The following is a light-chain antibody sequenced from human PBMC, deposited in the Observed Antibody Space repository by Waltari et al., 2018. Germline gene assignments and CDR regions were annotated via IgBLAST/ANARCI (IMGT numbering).Light chain of an antibody. CDR2: GGS. Sequence: DIVMTQTPLSLPITPGEPASISCRSSQSLLDSNGNTYLHWYLQKPGQSPQLLIYGGSNRASGVPDRFSGSGSGTDFTLKLSKVEAGDVGVYYCVQAIAFPFTFGPGSKLDIK. J-gene: IGKJ3*01. V-gene: IGKV2-40*01. CDR3: VQAIAFPFT. CDR1: QSLLDSNGNTY.